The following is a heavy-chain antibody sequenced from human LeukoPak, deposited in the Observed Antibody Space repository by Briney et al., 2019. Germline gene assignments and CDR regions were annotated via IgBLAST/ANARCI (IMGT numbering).Heavy chain of an antibody. V-gene: IGHV4-4*07. CDR1: GGSISSYY. D-gene: IGHD3-22*01. CDR3: ARAYYYDSSGYYSLGY. Sequence: KPSETLSLTCTVSGGSISSYYWSWIRQPAGKGLEWIGRIYTCGSTNYNPSLKSRVTMSVDTSKNQFPLKLSSVTAADTAVYYCARAYYYDSSGYYSLGYWGQGTLSPSPQ. CDR2: IYTCGST. J-gene: IGHJ4*01.